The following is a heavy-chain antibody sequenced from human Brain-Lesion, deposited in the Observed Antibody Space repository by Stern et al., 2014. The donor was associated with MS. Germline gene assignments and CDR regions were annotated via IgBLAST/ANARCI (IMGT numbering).Heavy chain of an antibody. J-gene: IGHJ4*02. CDR1: YDSISSYY. Sequence: VQLVESGPGLVKPSETLSLTCTVSYDSISSYYWTWLRQPPGKGLEWIGYINYRRNPNYNPDLKSRVTISVDTSKNQFSLKLTSVTAADTAVYYCARAFSDYHDSTPGYWGQGTLVTVSS. V-gene: IGHV4-59*01. CDR2: INYRRNP. CDR3: ARAFSDYHDSTPGY. D-gene: IGHD3-22*01.